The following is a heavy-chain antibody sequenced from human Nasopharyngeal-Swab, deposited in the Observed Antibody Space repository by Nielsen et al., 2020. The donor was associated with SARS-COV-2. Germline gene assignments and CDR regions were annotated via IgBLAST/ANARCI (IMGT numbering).Heavy chain of an antibody. CDR3: ARDWDTAMVTNYYYYMDV. J-gene: IGHJ6*03. D-gene: IGHD5-18*01. CDR2: ISSSSSYI. CDR1: GFTFSSYS. Sequence: GGSLRLSCAASGFTFSSYSMNWVRQAPGKGLEWVSSISSSSSYIYYADSVKGRFTISRDNAKNSLYLQMNSLRAKDTAVYYCARDWDTAMVTNYYYYMDVWGKGTTVTVSS. V-gene: IGHV3-21*01.